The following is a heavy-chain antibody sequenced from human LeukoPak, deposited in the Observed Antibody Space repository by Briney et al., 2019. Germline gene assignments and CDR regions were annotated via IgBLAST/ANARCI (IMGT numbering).Heavy chain of an antibody. CDR3: AREFGDLSYYYYYMDV. CDR2: ISSSSSTI. D-gene: IGHD4-17*01. V-gene: IGHV3-48*01. J-gene: IGHJ6*03. Sequence: AGGSLRLSCAASGFTFSSYSMNWVRQAPGKGLEWVSYISSSSSTIYYADSVKGRFTISRDNAKNSLYLQMNSLRAEDTAVYYCAREFGDLSYYYYYMDVWGKGTTVTVSS. CDR1: GFTFSSYS.